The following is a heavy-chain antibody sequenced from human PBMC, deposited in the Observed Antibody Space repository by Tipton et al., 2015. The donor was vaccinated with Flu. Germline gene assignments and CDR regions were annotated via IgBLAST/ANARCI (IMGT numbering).Heavy chain of an antibody. CDR3: ASQSGYTSGWKQDLDF. CDR1: GYTFTGYY. Sequence: QLVQSGPEVKKPGASVKVSCKASGYTFTGYYMHWVRQAPGQGLEWMGWIHPNSGDTNYAQKFQGRVTMTRDTSITTAYMEVSRLTSDDTAVYYCASQSGYTSGWKQDLDFWGQGTLVTVSS. V-gene: IGHV1-2*02. J-gene: IGHJ4*02. D-gene: IGHD6-19*01. CDR2: IHPNSGDT.